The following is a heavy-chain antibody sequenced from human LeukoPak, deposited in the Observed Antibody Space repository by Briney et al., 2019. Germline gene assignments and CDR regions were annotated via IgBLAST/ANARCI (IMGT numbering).Heavy chain of an antibody. Sequence: GASVKVSCKASGYTFTGYYMHWVRQAPGQGLEWMGWINPNSGGTNYAQKFQGRVTMTRDTSISTAYMELSRLRSDDTAVYYCARDFYGSGSLNFDYWGQGTLVTVSS. CDR1: GYTFTGYY. V-gene: IGHV1-2*02. J-gene: IGHJ4*02. CDR2: INPNSGGT. CDR3: ARDFYGSGSLNFDY. D-gene: IGHD3-10*01.